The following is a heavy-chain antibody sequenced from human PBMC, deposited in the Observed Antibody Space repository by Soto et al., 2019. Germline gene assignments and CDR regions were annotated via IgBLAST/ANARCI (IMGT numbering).Heavy chain of an antibody. CDR3: GRESSPDPLMITFGGCPSGY. J-gene: IGHJ4*02. V-gene: IGHV4-59*01. Sequence: PSETLSLTCTVSGGSISSYYWSWIRQPPGKGLEWIGYIYYSGSTNYNPSLKSRVTISVDTSKNQFSLKLSSVTAADTAVYYCGRESSPDPLMITFGGCPSGYWGQGPRVTVSS. CDR2: IYYSGST. CDR1: GGSISSYY. D-gene: IGHD3-16*01.